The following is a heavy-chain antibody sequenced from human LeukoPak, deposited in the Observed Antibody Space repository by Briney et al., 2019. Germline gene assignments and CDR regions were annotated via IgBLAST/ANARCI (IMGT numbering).Heavy chain of an antibody. CDR2: INHSGST. J-gene: IGHJ4*02. CDR3: ARGPADSSGWYRMFDY. CDR1: GGSFSGYY. D-gene: IGHD6-19*01. V-gene: IGHV4-34*01. Sequence: KTSETLSLTCAVYGGSFSGYYWGWIRQPPGKGLEWIGEINHSGSTNYNPSLKSRVTISVDTSKNQFSLKLSSVTAADTAVYYCARGPADSSGWYRMFDYWGQGTLVTVSS.